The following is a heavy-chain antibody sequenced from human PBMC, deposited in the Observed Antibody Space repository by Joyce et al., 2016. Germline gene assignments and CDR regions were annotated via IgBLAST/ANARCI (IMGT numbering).Heavy chain of an antibody. D-gene: IGHD1/OR15-1a*01. J-gene: IGHJ4*02. Sequence: QVQLQQWGAGLLKPSETLSLTCAVYGASFTDYYWSWIRQPPGKGLEWIGEINHIGSTNYNPSLKSRVTVSVDTSKNQFSLKLRSVTAADTALYVCARVSVPGTYETNYWGQGALVTVSS. CDR1: GASFTDYY. CDR2: INHIGST. CDR3: ARVSVPGTYETNY. V-gene: IGHV4-34*01.